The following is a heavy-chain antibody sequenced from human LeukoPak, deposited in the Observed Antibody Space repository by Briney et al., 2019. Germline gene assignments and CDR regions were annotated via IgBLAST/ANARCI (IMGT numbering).Heavy chain of an antibody. J-gene: IGHJ2*01. CDR2: VYSSGST. CDR3: ARHYCGGDRYYRWYCDL. D-gene: IGHD2-21*02. CDR1: SCTICNYY. V-gene: IGHV4-4*07. Sequence: SETLSLTGFVSSCTICNYYWGWLRQPAGKGLEWIGRVYSSGSTNYNPSLKSRVTMSVDTSKNHFSLKLSSVTAAGKAVYYWARHYCGGDRYYRWYCDLWGRGTLVTVSS.